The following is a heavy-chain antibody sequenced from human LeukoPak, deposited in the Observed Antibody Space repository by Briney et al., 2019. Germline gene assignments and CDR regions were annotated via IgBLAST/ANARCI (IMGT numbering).Heavy chain of an antibody. J-gene: IGHJ5*02. V-gene: IGHV3-64*01. CDR2: ISSNGGST. D-gene: IGHD3-22*01. CDR1: GFTFSRYD. Sequence: GGSLRPSCAASGFTFSRYDMSWVRQAPGKGLEYVSAISSNGGSTYYANSVKGRFTISRDNSKNTLYLQMGSLRAEDMAVYYCARDLQPYYYDSSGYPQGFDPWGQGTLVTVSS. CDR3: ARDLQPYYYDSSGYPQGFDP.